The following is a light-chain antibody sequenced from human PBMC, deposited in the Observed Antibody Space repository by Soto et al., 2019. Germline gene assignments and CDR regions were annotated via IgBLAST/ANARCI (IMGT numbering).Light chain of an antibody. Sequence: EIVLTQSPGTLSLSPGERATLSCRASQSVSSSYLAWYQKKPGQAPRLLIYGASSRATGIPDRFSGGGSGTDFTLTISRLEPEDFAVYYCQQYGGSPLYTFGQGTKLEIK. CDR2: GAS. V-gene: IGKV3-20*01. J-gene: IGKJ2*01. CDR3: QQYGGSPLYT. CDR1: QSVSSSY.